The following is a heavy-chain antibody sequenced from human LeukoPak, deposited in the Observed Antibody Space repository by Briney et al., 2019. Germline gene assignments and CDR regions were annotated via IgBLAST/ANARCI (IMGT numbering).Heavy chain of an antibody. CDR3: AELGITMIGGV. J-gene: IGHJ6*04. V-gene: IGHV3-7*01. Sequence: GGSLRLSCTASGFIFNKYWMSWVRQAPGKGLEWVATVREDGAEKYYVDSVKGRITISRDNAKNSLYLQMNSLRVEDTAVYYCAELGITMIGGVWGKGTTVTISS. CDR1: GFIFNKYW. CDR2: VREDGAEK. D-gene: IGHD3-10*02.